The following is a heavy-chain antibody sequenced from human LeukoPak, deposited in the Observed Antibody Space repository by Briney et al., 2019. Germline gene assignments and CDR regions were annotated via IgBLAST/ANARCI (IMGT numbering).Heavy chain of an antibody. V-gene: IGHV4-4*07. J-gene: IGHJ4*02. CDR3: ARVGYSGYDFRGGFDY. Sequence: PSETLSLTCTVSGGSIGTYYWSWIRQPAGKGLEWIGHIYTGGSTNYNPSLKSRVTISVDTSKNQFSLKLSSVTAADTAVYYCARVGYSGYDFRGGFDYWGQGTLVTVSS. CDR2: IYTGGST. CDR1: GGSIGTYY. D-gene: IGHD5-12*01.